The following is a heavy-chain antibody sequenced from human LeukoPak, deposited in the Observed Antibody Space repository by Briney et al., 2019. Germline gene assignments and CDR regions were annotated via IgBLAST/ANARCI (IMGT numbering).Heavy chain of an antibody. CDR3: TSGTLSYYYMDV. CDR2: IYYSGST. Sequence: SETLSLTCTVSGVSISSYYWSWIRQPPGKGLEWIGYIYYSGSTNYNPSLKSRVTISVDTSKNQFSLKLSTVTAADTAVYYCTSGTLSYYYMDVWGKGTTVTISS. J-gene: IGHJ6*03. V-gene: IGHV4-59*01. D-gene: IGHD1-14*01. CDR1: GVSISSYY.